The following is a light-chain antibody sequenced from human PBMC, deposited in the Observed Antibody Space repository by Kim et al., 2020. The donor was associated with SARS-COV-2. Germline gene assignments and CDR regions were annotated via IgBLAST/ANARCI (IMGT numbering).Light chain of an antibody. CDR3: QQYNNWPPWT. CDR2: GAS. CDR1: QSVSSN. Sequence: EIVMTQSPATLSVSPGERATLSCRASQSVSSNLAWYQQKPGQAPRLLIYGASTRATGIPARFYGSGSGTEFTLTISSLQSEDFAVYYCQQYNNWPPWTFGQGTKVDIK. V-gene: IGKV3-15*01. J-gene: IGKJ1*01.